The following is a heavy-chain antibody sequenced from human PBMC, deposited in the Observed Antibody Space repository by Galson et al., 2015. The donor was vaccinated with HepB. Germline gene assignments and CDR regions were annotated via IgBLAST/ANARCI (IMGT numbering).Heavy chain of an antibody. Sequence: SLRLSCAASGFTFGDYAMSWVRQAPGKGLEWVGFIRSKAYGGTTEYAASVKGRFTISRDDSKSIAYLQMNSLKTEDTAVYYCTRGQSYDSSGYYQYYFDYWGQGTLVTVSS. V-gene: IGHV3-49*04. D-gene: IGHD3-22*01. J-gene: IGHJ4*02. CDR1: GFTFGDYA. CDR3: TRGQSYDSSGYYQYYFDY. CDR2: IRSKAYGGTT.